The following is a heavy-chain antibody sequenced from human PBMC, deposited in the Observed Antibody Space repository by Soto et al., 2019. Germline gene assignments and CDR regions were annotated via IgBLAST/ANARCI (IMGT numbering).Heavy chain of an antibody. CDR1: GFTFSSYS. CDR3: LLGRYSGYDAYFDY. CDR2: ISSSSSTI. Sequence: GGSLRLSCAASGFTFSSYSMNWVRQAPGKGLEWVSYISSSSSTIYYADSVKGRFTISRDNAKNSLYLQMNSLRDEDTAVYYCLLGRYSGYDAYFDYWGQGTLVTVSS. J-gene: IGHJ4*02. V-gene: IGHV3-48*02. D-gene: IGHD5-12*01.